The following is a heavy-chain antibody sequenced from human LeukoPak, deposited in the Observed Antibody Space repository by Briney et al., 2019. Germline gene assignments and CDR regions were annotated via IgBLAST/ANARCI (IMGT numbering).Heavy chain of an antibody. D-gene: IGHD4-17*01. CDR1: GGSISSGGYS. Sequence: KSSETLSLTCAVSGGSISSGGYSWSWLRQPPGKGLEWIVYIYHSGSTYYNPSLKSRVTISVDRSKNQFSLKLSSVTAADTAVYYCARGSGDYVGFGFDYWGQGTLVTVSS. J-gene: IGHJ4*02. CDR3: ARGSGDYVGFGFDY. CDR2: IYHSGST. V-gene: IGHV4-30-2*01.